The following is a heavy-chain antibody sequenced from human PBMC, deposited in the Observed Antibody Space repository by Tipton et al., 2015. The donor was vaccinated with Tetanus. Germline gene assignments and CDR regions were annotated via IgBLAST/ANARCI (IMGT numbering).Heavy chain of an antibody. J-gene: IGHJ4*02. CDR2: IWYDGSNK. CDR3: ARDLRNYYDSSGYSDY. Sequence: SLRLSCAASGFTFSNYGMHWVRQAPGEGLEWVAVIWYDGSNKYYADSVKGRFTISRDNSKNTLYLQMNSLRAEDTAVYYCARDLRNYYDSSGYSDYWGQGTLVTVSS. D-gene: IGHD3-22*01. CDR1: GFTFSNYG. V-gene: IGHV3-33*01.